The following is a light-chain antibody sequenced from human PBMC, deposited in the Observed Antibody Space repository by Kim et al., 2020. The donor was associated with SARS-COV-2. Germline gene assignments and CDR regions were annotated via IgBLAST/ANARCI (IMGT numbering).Light chain of an antibody. Sequence: SYELTQPLSMSVALGQTAIITCGGDNLGTKNVHWYQQKPGQAPVMVIYRDTNRPSGIPERFSGSKSGNTATLTISRAQGGDETDYYCQVWDSDTLIFGGGTQLTVL. J-gene: IGLJ2*01. CDR3: QVWDSDTLI. CDR1: NLGTKN. V-gene: IGLV3-9*01. CDR2: RDT.